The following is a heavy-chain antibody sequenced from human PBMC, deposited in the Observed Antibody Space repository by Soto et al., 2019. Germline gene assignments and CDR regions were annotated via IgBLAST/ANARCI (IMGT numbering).Heavy chain of an antibody. J-gene: IGHJ6*02. CDR3: VRDGYPAWVYGVDV. CDR2: IWYDGSNK. V-gene: IGHV3-33*01. CDR1: GFTFSSYG. D-gene: IGHD1-1*01. Sequence: GGSLRLSCAASGFTFSSYGMHWVRQAPGKGLEWVAVIWYDGSNKYYADSVKGRFTISRDNARNTLYLQMNSLRAEDTAVYYCVRDGYPAWVYGVDVWGQGTTVTVSS.